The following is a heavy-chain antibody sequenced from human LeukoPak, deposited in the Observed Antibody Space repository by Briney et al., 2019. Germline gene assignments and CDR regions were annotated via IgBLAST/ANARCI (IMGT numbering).Heavy chain of an antibody. V-gene: IGHV1-69*05. Sequence: GSSVKVSCKASVGTFSSYAISWVRQAPGQGLEWMGGIIPIFGTANYEQKFQGRVTITTDESTSTAYMELSSLRSEDTAVYYCARNGYYDSSGYYYPFDYWGQGTLVTVSS. CDR3: ARNGYYDSSGYYYPFDY. CDR2: IIPIFGTA. D-gene: IGHD3-22*01. CDR1: VGTFSSYA. J-gene: IGHJ4*02.